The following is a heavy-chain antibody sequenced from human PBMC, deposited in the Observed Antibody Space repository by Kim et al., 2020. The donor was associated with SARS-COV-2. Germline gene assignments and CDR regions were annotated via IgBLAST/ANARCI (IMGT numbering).Heavy chain of an antibody. J-gene: IGHJ3*02. D-gene: IGHD4-17*01. Sequence: SVKVSCKASGGTFSSYAISWVRQAPGQGLEWMGRIIPILGIANYAQKFQGRVTITADKSTSTAYMELSSLRSEDTAVYYCARGRYKGPVTPDAFDIWGQGTMVTVSS. CDR2: IIPILGIA. V-gene: IGHV1-69*04. CDR1: GGTFSSYA. CDR3: ARGRYKGPVTPDAFDI.